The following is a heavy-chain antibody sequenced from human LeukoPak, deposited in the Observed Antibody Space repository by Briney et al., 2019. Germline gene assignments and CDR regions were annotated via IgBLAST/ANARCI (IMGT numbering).Heavy chain of an antibody. CDR3: ARGGLVTAIEFDY. J-gene: IGHJ4*02. Sequence: KPSETLSLTCAVSGGSISSGGYSWSWIRQPPGKGLEWIGYIYHSGSTYYNPSLKSRVTISVDRSKNQFSLKLSSVTAADTAVYYCARGGLVTAIEFDYWGQGTLVTVSS. D-gene: IGHD2-21*02. CDR1: GGSISSGGYS. V-gene: IGHV4-30-2*01. CDR2: IYHSGST.